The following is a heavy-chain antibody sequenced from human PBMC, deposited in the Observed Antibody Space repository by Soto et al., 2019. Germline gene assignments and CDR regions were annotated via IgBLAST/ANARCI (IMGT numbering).Heavy chain of an antibody. CDR1: GDTFSSYT. J-gene: IGHJ4*02. Sequence: ASVKVSCKASGDTFSSYTISWVRQAPGQGLEWMGRIIPILGIANYAQKFQGRVTITADKSTSTAYMELSSLRSEDTAVYYCARGGYSGYQADFDYWGQGTLVTVSS. CDR2: IIPILGIA. V-gene: IGHV1-69*02. CDR3: ARGGYSGYQADFDY. D-gene: IGHD5-12*01.